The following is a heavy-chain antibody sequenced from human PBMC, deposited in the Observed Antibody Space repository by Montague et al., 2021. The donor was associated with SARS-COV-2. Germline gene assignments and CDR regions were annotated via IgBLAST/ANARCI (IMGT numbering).Heavy chain of an antibody. V-gene: IGHV3-74*01. D-gene: IGHD5-12*01. CDR2: INSDGSNT. CDR1: GFTFSSYW. J-gene: IGHJ6*02. CDR3: ARGEYSGYDFPSGMDV. Sequence: SLRLSCAASGFTFSSYWMHWVRQAPGKGLVWVSRINSDGSNTSYADSVKGRFTISRDNAKNTLYLQMNSLRAEDTAVHYCARGEYSGYDFPSGMDVWGQGTTVTVSS.